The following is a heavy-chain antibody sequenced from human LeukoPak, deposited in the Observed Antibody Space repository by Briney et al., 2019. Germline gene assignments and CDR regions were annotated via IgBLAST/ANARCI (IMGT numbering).Heavy chain of an antibody. CDR3: ARDAPIVVVITTGAAIDY. Sequence: GASVKVSCKASGYTFTSHGISWVRQAPGQGLEWMGWISAYNGNTNYAQKLQGRVTMTTDTSTSTAYMELRSLRSDDTAVYYCARDAPIVVVITTGAAIDYWGQGTLVTVSS. J-gene: IGHJ4*02. V-gene: IGHV1-18*01. CDR2: ISAYNGNT. CDR1: GYTFTSHG. D-gene: IGHD3-22*01.